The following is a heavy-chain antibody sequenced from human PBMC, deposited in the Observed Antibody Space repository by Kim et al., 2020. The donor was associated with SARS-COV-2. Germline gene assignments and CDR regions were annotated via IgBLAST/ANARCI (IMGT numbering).Heavy chain of an antibody. CDR3: AKDVGYGGNSPFDC. CDR2: ISGSGVNT. D-gene: IGHD4-17*01. J-gene: IGHJ4*01. CDR1: GFTFNNYA. Sequence: GGSLRLSCAASGFTFNNYAMSWVRQAPGKGLEWVSGISGSGVNTHYEDSVKGRLTISRDNSKKTLYLQMNSLRAEDTAVYYCAKDVGYGGNSPFDCWGHGALGTVS. V-gene: IGHV3-23*01.